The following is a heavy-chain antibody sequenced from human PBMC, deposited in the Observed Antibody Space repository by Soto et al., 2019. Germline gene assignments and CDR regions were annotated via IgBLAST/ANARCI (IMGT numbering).Heavy chain of an antibody. V-gene: IGHV5-51*01. D-gene: IGHD2-2*01. Sequence: PGESLKISCKASGYKFSSFWIAWLRQVPGKGLEWMGVIYPAASDARYSPSFQGQVTISVDNSTTTAYLQWSSLKASDTAMYCCARVLCISAICFTGSRPFFDYWGQGALVTVSS. CDR3: ARVLCISAICFTGSRPFFDY. CDR1: GYKFSSFW. J-gene: IGHJ4*02. CDR2: IYPAASDA.